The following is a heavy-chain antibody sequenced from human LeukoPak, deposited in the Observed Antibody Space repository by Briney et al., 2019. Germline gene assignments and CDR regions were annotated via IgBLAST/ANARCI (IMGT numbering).Heavy chain of an antibody. V-gene: IGHV4-59*01. CDR3: ARDPGDY. Sequence: SEALSLTCTVSGGSISPYHWSWIRQPPGKGLEWIGYIYYSGSTKYNPSLKGRVSMSVDTSKNQFSLDLSSVTPADTAVYYCARDPGDYWGQGTLVTVSS. J-gene: IGHJ4*02. CDR2: IYYSGST. CDR1: GGSISPYH.